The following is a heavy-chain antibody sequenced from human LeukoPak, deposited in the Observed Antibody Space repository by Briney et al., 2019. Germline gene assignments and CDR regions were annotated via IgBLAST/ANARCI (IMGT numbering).Heavy chain of an antibody. Sequence: GASVKVSCKASGYTFTGYYMHWVRQAPGQGLEWMGWINPNSGGTNYVQKFQGRVTMTRDTSISTAYMELSRLTSDDTAVYYCARDPDSSHFDYWGQGTLVTVSS. J-gene: IGHJ4*02. CDR2: INPNSGGT. CDR3: ARDPDSSHFDY. D-gene: IGHD3-22*01. CDR1: GYTFTGYY. V-gene: IGHV1-2*02.